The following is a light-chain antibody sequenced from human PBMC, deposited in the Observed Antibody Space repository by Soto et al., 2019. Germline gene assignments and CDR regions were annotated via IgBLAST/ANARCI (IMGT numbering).Light chain of an antibody. J-gene: IGLJ2*01. CDR1: SSDVGGYNY. CDR3: SSYTGSRSTLVV. CDR2: DVS. Sequence: QSALTQPSSVSGSPGQSITISCTGTSSDVGGYNYVSWYQLHPGKPPKLMIFDVSNRPSGVSNRFSGSKSGNTASLTISGLQAEDEADYYCSSYTGSRSTLVVFGGGTKVTVL. V-gene: IGLV2-14*03.